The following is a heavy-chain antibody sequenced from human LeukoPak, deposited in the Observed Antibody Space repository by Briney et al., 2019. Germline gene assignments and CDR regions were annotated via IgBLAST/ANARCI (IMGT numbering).Heavy chain of an antibody. J-gene: IGHJ6*03. CDR1: RGSISGHY. Sequence: SETLSLTCTVSRGSISGHYWSWIRQPPGKGLEWIGYIYNSGKNNYNPSLNSRVTISVDTSKKQFSLTLSSMTAADTAVYYSVRDAYSYGRGGYYYMDVWGKGTTVTVSS. D-gene: IGHD5-18*01. CDR2: IYNSGKN. V-gene: IGHV4-59*11. CDR3: VRDAYSYGRGGYYYMDV.